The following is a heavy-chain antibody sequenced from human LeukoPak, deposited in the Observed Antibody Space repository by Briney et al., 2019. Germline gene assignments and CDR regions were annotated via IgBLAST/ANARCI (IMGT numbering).Heavy chain of an antibody. V-gene: IGHV4-59*10. CDR1: GGSFSGYY. Sequence: SETLSLTCAVYGGSFSGYYWSWIRQPAGKGLEWIGRVYSSGNTNYNPSLKSRVAMSIDTSKNQFSLNLYSVTAADTAVYYCVTDSSGWYLYWGQGTLVTVSS. D-gene: IGHD6-19*01. J-gene: IGHJ4*02. CDR3: VTDSSGWYLY. CDR2: VYSSGNT.